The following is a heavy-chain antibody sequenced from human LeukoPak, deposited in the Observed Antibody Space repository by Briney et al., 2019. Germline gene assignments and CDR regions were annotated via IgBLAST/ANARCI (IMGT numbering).Heavy chain of an antibody. CDR1: GGSISSYY. Sequence: SETLSLTCTVSGGSISSYYWGWIRQPPGKGLEWMGSIYYSGSTYYNPSLKSRVTISVDTSKNQFSLKLSSVTAADTAVYYCARVYYGSGSYLYYYYYYMDVWGKGTTVTVSS. CDR2: IYYSGST. CDR3: ARVYYGSGSYLYYYYYYMDV. V-gene: IGHV4-39*07. J-gene: IGHJ6*03. D-gene: IGHD3-10*01.